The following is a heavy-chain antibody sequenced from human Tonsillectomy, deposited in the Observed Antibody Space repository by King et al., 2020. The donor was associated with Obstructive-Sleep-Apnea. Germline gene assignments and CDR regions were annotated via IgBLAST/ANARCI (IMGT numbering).Heavy chain of an antibody. CDR3: ARLRYDSNGYYYGDY. CDR2: IDPSDSYT. V-gene: IGHV5-10-1*01. D-gene: IGHD3-22*01. CDR1: GYSFTNYW. Sequence: LQLVQSGAEVKKPGASLRISCKGSGYSFTNYWITWVRQMPGKGLEWMGRIDPSDSYTNYSPSFQGHVTISADKSISTAYLQWSSLKASDTAMYYCARLRYDSNGYYYGDYWGQGTLVTVSS. J-gene: IGHJ4*02.